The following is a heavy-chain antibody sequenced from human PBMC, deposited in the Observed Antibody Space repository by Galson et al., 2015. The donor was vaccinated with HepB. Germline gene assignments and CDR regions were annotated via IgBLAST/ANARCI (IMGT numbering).Heavy chain of an antibody. D-gene: IGHD3-10*01. CDR1: GGSTSSSSYY. Sequence: ETLSLTCTVSGGSTSSSSYYWNWIRQSPGKGLEWIGSVYYSGVTYYNPSFQGHVSMSVDKSSTTAYLQWNSLKASDTAMYYCVSRHSYSRSGTWYNVADHWGQGTLVSVSS. J-gene: IGHJ4*02. CDR3: VSRHSYSRSGTWYNVADH. V-gene: IGHV4-39*07. CDR2: VYYSGVT.